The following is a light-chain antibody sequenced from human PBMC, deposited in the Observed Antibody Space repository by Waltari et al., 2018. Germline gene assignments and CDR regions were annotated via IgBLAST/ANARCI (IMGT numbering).Light chain of an antibody. J-gene: IGLJ2*01. CDR3: SSYAGSSKGV. Sequence: QSALTQPASVSGSPGQSITISCTGTSSDVGNYKRVSWYQQHPGNAPNLMFYAVSKRPSGVSDRFSCSRSGDMASLTISGLQPEDEAEYFCSSYAGSSKGVFGGGTKVTVL. CDR2: AVS. CDR1: SSDVGNYKR. V-gene: IGLV2-23*02.